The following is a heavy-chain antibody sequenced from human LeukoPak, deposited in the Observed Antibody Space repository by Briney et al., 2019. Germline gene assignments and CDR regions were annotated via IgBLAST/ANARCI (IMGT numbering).Heavy chain of an antibody. J-gene: IGHJ4*02. CDR1: GFTFSSYS. CDR3: ARVLGYYDGSGYTPHFDY. D-gene: IGHD3-22*01. CDR2: IRSSSSTV. Sequence: HPGGSLRLSCAASGFTFSSYSMNWVRQAPGKGLEWVSYIRSSSSTVYYADSVKGRFTISRDNAKNSLYLQMDSLRAEDTAVYYCARVLGYYDGSGYTPHFDYWGQGTLVTVSS. V-gene: IGHV3-48*04.